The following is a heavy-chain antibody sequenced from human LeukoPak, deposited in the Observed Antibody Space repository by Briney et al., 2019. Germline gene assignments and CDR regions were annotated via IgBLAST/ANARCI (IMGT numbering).Heavy chain of an antibody. CDR2: MNPNSGNT. Sequence: GASVKVSCKASGYTFTSYDINWVRQATGQGLEWMGWMNPNSGNTGYAQKFQGRVTITRNTSISTAYMELSSLRAEDTAVYYCARGHDYYYMDVWGKGTTVTVSS. CDR3: ARGHDYYYMDV. J-gene: IGHJ6*03. CDR1: GYTFTSYD. V-gene: IGHV1-8*03.